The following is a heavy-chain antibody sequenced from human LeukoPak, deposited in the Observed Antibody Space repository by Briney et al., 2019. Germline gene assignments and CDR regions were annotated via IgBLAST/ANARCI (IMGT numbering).Heavy chain of an antibody. V-gene: IGHV4-39*01. CDR2: IYYSGTT. CDR3: VRRVLSFSRPSNFDY. D-gene: IGHD2-2*01. CDR1: GGSVSSCTYD. J-gene: IGHJ4*02. Sequence: TAETLSLTCSVSGGSVSSCTYDWGRIRQPPGKGLEWIGNIYYSGTTYYNPSLKSRVTISIDTSKKQFSLKLTSVTAADTAVYYCVRRVLSFSRPSNFDYWGQGILVTLSS.